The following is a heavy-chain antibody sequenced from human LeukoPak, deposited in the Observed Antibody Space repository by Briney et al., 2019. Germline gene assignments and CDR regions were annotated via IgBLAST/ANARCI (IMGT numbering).Heavy chain of an antibody. CDR1: GFTFSRFA. Sequence: GGSLRLSCAASGFTFSRFAMNWVRQAPGKGLEWFSYINTDSSDIHYADSVKGRFTISRDNARNTLFLQLNSLRAEDSAVYYCARDTFQPGLIDSWGQGTLVTVSS. J-gene: IGHJ4*02. D-gene: IGHD2-2*01. CDR2: INTDSSDI. CDR3: ARDTFQPGLIDS. V-gene: IGHV3-21*05.